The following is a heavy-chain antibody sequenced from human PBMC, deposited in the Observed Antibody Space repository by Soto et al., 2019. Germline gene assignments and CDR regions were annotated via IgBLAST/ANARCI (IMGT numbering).Heavy chain of an antibody. CDR1: GYTFTSYG. CDR2: INAANGDT. Sequence: GASVKVCCKASGYTFTSYGIHWVRQAPGQRLEWMGWINAANGDTKYSPKFQGRVTITRDTSASTAYMELSSLRSEDTAVYYCVGRHVSATGIDWFDPWGQGTLVTVSS. D-gene: IGHD6-13*01. J-gene: IGHJ5*02. CDR3: VGRHVSATGIDWFDP. V-gene: IGHV1-3*01.